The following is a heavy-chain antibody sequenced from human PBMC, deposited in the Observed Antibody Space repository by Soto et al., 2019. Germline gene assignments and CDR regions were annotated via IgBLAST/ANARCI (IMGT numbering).Heavy chain of an antibody. CDR2: TYYRSKWYA. D-gene: IGHD6-13*01. V-gene: IGHV6-1*01. Sequence: QVQLQQSGPGLVKPSQTLSLTCAISGDSVSSNSAAWNWIRQSPSRGLEWLGRTYYRSKWYADYAVLLRSRITTTPDTSKNHLSLPLTSVPPEYTAVYYCARGWEAYSSSLDYWGQGTLVTVSS. CDR3: ARGWEAYSSSLDY. CDR1: GDSVSSNSAA. J-gene: IGHJ4*02.